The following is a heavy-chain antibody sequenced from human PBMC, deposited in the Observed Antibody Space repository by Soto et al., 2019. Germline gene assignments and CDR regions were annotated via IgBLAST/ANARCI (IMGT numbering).Heavy chain of an antibody. D-gene: IGHD5-12*01. CDR1: GYTFTGHY. J-gene: IGHJ4*02. V-gene: IGHV1-2*02. CDR3: GRGRSGQIVVFH. Sequence: ATVKVSCKASGYTFTGHYIHWVRQAPEQGPEWMGEIGPESGATRYAQRFQGRVTMTRDMSITTVYMELNNLRPDDTAVYYCGRGRSGQIVVFHWGQGTPVTVSS. CDR2: IGPESGAT.